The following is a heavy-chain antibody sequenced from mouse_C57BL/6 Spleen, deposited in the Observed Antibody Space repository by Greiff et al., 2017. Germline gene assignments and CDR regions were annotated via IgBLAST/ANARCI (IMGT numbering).Heavy chain of an antibody. CDR2: ISYDGSN. V-gene: IGHV3-6*01. CDR3: ANMDY. Sequence: VQLQQSGPGLVKPSQSLSLTCSVTGYSITSGYYWNWIRQFPGNKLEWMGYISYDGSNNYNPSLKNRISITRDTSKNQFFLKLNSVTTEDTATYYCANMDYWGQGTSVTVSS. J-gene: IGHJ4*01. CDR1: GYSITSGYY.